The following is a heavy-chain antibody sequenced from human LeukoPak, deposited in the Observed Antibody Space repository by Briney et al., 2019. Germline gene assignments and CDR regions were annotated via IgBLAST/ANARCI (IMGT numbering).Heavy chain of an antibody. CDR3: ARDTSGYRRGSFDY. CDR1: GGPTTSYY. CDR2: IYYSGST. Sequence: SETLSLTCTVSGGPTTSYYWSWIRQPPGKGLEWIGYIYYSGSTNYNPSLKSRVTISVDTSKNQFSLKLSSLTAADTAVYYCARDTSGYRRGSFDYWGQGTLVTVS. V-gene: IGHV4-59*01. J-gene: IGHJ4*02. D-gene: IGHD3-22*01.